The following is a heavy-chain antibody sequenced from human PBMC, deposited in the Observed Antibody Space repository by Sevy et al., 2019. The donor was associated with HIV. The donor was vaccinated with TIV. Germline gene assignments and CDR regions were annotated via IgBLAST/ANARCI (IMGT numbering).Heavy chain of an antibody. D-gene: IGHD2-2*01. V-gene: IGHV4-59*08. CDR1: DDSINSYY. Sequence: SETLSLTCSVSDDSINSYYWSWIRQPPGKGLEWIGYIYNNIGSTSYNPSLTSRVTISVDTSKNQFSLKLTSVTAADTAVEYCARGAVVIGTAATPVLDFWGLGSLVTVSS. J-gene: IGHJ4*02. CDR3: ARGAVVIGTAATPVLDF. CDR2: IYNNIGST.